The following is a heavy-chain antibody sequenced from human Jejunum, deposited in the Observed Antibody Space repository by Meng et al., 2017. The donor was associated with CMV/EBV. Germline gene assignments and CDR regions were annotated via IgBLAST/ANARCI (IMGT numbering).Heavy chain of an antibody. Sequence: LSLPCVVSVGSLIGTNWWNWVRQPPGGGLEWIGEIFHSGATNYNPSLKSRVTISIDNSKNQFSLKLTSMTAADTAVYFCGDPPAGYWGQGILVTVSS. J-gene: IGHJ4*02. CDR2: IFHSGAT. CDR3: GDPPAGY. CDR1: VGSLIGTNW. V-gene: IGHV4/OR15-8*02.